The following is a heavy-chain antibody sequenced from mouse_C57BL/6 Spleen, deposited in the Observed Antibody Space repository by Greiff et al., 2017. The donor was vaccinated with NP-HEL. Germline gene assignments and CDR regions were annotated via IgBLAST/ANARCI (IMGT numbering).Heavy chain of an antibody. CDR3: ARYNYGSSLYFDV. CDR2: IRNKANGYTT. V-gene: IGHV7-3*01. J-gene: IGHJ1*03. Sequence: EVMLVESGGGLVQPGGSLSLSCAASGFTFTDYYMRWVRQPPGQALEWLGFIRNKANGYTTEYNASLKGRFTISRANSQSILYLKMNALRAEDSATYYCARYNYGSSLYFDVGGTGTTVTVSS. D-gene: IGHD1-1*01. CDR1: GFTFTDYY.